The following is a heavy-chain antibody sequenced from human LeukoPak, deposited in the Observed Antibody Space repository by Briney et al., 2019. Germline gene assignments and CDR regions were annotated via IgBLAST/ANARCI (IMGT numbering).Heavy chain of an antibody. CDR3: ARKLAARPFDY. CDR1: GGSISSYY. Sequence: SETLSLTCTVSGGSISSYYWSWIRQPPGKGLEWIGYIYYSGSTNYNPSLKSRVTISVDTSKNQFSLKLSSVTAADTAVYYCARKLAARPFDYWGQGTLVTVSS. J-gene: IGHJ4*02. V-gene: IGHV4-59*01. D-gene: IGHD6-6*01. CDR2: IYYSGST.